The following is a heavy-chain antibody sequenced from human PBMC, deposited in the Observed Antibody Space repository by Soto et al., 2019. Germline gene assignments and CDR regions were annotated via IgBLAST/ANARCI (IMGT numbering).Heavy chain of an antibody. Sequence: QVQLQESGPGLVKPSGTLSLTCAVSGGSITMNNWWRWVRQPPGKGLEWIGEIYHSGSTNYNPSLKSRVTISVDTSNNHFSLKLDSVTAADTAMYYCAKFPHYFDSTTYLNQWGQGTLVTVSS. V-gene: IGHV4-4*02. J-gene: IGHJ4*02. CDR3: AKFPHYFDSTTYLNQ. CDR1: GGSITMNNW. D-gene: IGHD3-22*01. CDR2: IYHSGST.